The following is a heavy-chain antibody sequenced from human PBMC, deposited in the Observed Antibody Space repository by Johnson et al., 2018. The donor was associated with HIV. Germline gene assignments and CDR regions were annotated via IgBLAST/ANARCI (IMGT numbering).Heavy chain of an antibody. CDR1: GFTFSSYA. CDR3: AKAELAGALEGGAFDI. D-gene: IGHD1-26*01. CDR2: ISGSGGST. V-gene: IGHV3-23*04. J-gene: IGHJ3*02. Sequence: VQLVESGGGLVQPGGSLRLSCAASGFTFSSYAMSWVRQAPGKGLEWVSAISGSGGSTYYADSVKGRFTISRDNSKNTLYLQMNSLRAEDTAVYYCAKAELAGALEGGAFDIWGQGTMVTVSS.